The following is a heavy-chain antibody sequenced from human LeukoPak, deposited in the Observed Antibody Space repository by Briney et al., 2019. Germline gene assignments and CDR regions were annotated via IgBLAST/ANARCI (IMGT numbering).Heavy chain of an antibody. V-gene: IGHV4-59*01. CDR3: ARDSDGLAAAGMGFDY. J-gene: IGHJ4*02. CDR2: IYHSGST. CDR1: GGSISSYY. D-gene: IGHD6-13*01. Sequence: SETLSLTCTVSGGSISSYYWSWIRQPPGKGLEWVGYIYHSGSTNYNPSLKSRVTISVDTSKNQFSLKLSSVTAADTAVYYCARDSDGLAAAGMGFDYWGQGTLVTVSS.